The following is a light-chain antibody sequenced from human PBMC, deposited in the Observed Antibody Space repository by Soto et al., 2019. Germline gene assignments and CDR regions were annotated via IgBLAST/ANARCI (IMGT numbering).Light chain of an antibody. CDR2: GAS. Sequence: EIVLTQSPGTLSLSPGERATLSCRASQSVRSNSLAWYQQKPGQAPRLLIYGASTRATGIPDRFSGSGSGTDFTLTITRLEPVDFAVFYCQQYGRSPPTFGGGTNMEIK. V-gene: IGKV3-20*01. CDR1: QSVRSNS. CDR3: QQYGRSPPT. J-gene: IGKJ4*01.